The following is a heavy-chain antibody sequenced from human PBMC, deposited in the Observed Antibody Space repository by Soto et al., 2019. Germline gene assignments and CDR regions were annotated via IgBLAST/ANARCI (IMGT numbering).Heavy chain of an antibody. J-gene: IGHJ4*02. CDR3: GRWNGYGDS. D-gene: IGHD1-1*01. V-gene: IGHV3-23*01. CDR2: FSGSSGNT. Sequence: EVQLLESGGGLAQPGGSLRLSCAASGFSISTYGVTWVRQAPGKGLEWVSGFSGSSGNTYYADPVKGRLTISRDNSKNPVFLQNNSLRAGDTAVNFCGRWNGYGDSWGQGTLVSLSS. CDR1: GFSISTYG.